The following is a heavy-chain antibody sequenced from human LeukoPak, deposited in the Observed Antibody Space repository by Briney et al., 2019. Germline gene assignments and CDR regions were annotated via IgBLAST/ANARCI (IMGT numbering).Heavy chain of an antibody. V-gene: IGHV1-8*03. CDR1: RYTFTSYD. Sequence: ASVKVSCKASRYTFTSYDINWVRQATGQGLEWMGWMNPNSGNTGYAQKFQGRVTITRNTSISTAYMELSSLRSEDTAVYYCVRGSRVDYFDYWGQGTLVTVSS. CDR2: MNPNSGNT. D-gene: IGHD1-26*01. J-gene: IGHJ4*02. CDR3: VRGSRVDYFDY.